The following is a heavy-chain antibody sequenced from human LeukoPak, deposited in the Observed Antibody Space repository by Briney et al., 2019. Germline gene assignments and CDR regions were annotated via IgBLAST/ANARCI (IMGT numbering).Heavy chain of an antibody. CDR1: GLTVSSNY. V-gene: IGHV3-53*01. Sequence: GGSLRLSCAASGLTVSSNYMSWVRQAPGKGLEWVSVIYSGGSAYYADSLKGRFTISRDNSKNTLYLQMNSLRAEDTAVYYCARVIQCLLLKGYFDYWGQGTLVTVSS. CDR3: ARVIQCLLLKGYFDY. J-gene: IGHJ4*02. CDR2: IYSGGSA. D-gene: IGHD2-15*01.